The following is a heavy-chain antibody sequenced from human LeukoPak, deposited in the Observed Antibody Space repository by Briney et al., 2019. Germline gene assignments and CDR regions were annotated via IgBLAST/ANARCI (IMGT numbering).Heavy chain of an antibody. V-gene: IGHV3-30*18. D-gene: IGHD3-22*01. CDR2: ISYDGSNK. CDR1: GFTFSSYG. CDR3: AKDFVYDSSGYYYYYYGTDV. Sequence: PGRSLRLSCAASGFTFSSYGMHWVRQAPGKGLGWVAVISYDGSNKYYADSVKGRFTISRDNSKNTLYLQMNSLRAEDTAVYYCAKDFVYDSSGYYYYYYGTDVWGQGTTVTVSS. J-gene: IGHJ6*02.